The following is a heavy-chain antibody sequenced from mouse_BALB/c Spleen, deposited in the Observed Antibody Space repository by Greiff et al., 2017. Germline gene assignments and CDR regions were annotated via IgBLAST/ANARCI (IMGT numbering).Heavy chain of an antibody. D-gene: IGHD1-2*01. CDR3: ASTTATAMDY. J-gene: IGHJ4*01. CDR1: GFTFSDYY. CDR2: ISDGGSYT. Sequence: EVMLVESGGGLVKPGGSLKLSCAASGFTFSDYYMYWVRQTPEKRLEWVATISDGGSYTYYPDSVKGRFTISRDNAKNNLYLQMSSLKSEDTAMYYCASTTATAMDYWGQGTSVTVSS. V-gene: IGHV5-4*02.